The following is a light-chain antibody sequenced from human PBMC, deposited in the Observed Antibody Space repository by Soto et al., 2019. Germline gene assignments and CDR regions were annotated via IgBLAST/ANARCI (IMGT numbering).Light chain of an antibody. CDR2: DAS. Sequence: EIVMTQSPATLSVSPGERATLSCRASQSVSSYLAWYQQKPGQAPRLLIYDASNRATGIPARFSGSGSGTDFTLTISSLEPEDFAVYYCQQRSNWPPDFGQGAKVDIK. CDR3: QQRSNWPPD. CDR1: QSVSSY. V-gene: IGKV3-11*01. J-gene: IGKJ1*01.